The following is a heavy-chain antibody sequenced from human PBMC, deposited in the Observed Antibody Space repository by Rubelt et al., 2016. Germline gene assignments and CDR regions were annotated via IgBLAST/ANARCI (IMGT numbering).Heavy chain of an antibody. CDR2: ISASGATVDT. Sequence: GESLRLSCAASGFSFNKYAMNWVRQAPGKGLEWISAISASGATVDTYYQDSVRGRFFISRDNSRNIVFLQMNNLRDDDTAVYFCARDGTEFGDYVEIQVGDSWGQGTLVTVSS. V-gene: IGHV3-23*01. CDR3: ARDGTEFGDYVEIQVGDS. D-gene: IGHD4-17*01. J-gene: IGHJ4*02. CDR1: GFSFNKYA.